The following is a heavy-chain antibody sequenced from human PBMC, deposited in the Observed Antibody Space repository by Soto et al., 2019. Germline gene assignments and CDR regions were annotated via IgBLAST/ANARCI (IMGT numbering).Heavy chain of an antibody. CDR2: IYYSGST. D-gene: IGHD2-8*01. J-gene: IGHJ5*02. Sequence: SETLSLTCTVSGGSISSGGYYWSWIRQHPGTGLEWIGSIYYSGSTYYNPSLKSRVTISVDTSKNQFSLNLISVTAADTAVYYCAREGDCAYGVCYGNYLDPWGQGTLVTVSS. CDR1: GGSISSGGYY. CDR3: AREGDCAYGVCYGNYLDP. V-gene: IGHV4-31*03.